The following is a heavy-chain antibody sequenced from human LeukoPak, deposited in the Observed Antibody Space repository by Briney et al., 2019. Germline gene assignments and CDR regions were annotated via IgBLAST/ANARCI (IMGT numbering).Heavy chain of an antibody. V-gene: IGHV4-4*07. CDR1: GASIRNYY. Sequence: SETLSLTCSVSGASIRNYYWSWIRQSAGMGLEWIGRIYSSGSTTYNPSLKSRATMSVDTSKNQFSLKLTSVTAADTAVYYCGRGGPSVDFWGQGTLVTVSS. J-gene: IGHJ4*02. CDR2: IYSSGST. CDR3: GRGGPSVDF. D-gene: IGHD3-10*01.